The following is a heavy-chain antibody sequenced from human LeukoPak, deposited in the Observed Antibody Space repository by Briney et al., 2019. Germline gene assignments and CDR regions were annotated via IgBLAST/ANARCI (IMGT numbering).Heavy chain of an antibody. CDR2: ISGYNGNT. V-gene: IGHV1-18*01. Sequence: ASVKVFCKASGYPFTNYGTSWVRQAPGQGLEWMGWISGYNGNTNSAQKVQGRVTMTTDTSTSTAYMELRSLRSDDTAVYYCVRDRGEWIDQYYGMDVWGQGTTVTVSS. CDR1: GYPFTNYG. CDR3: VRDRGEWIDQYYGMDV. D-gene: IGHD3-10*01. J-gene: IGHJ6*02.